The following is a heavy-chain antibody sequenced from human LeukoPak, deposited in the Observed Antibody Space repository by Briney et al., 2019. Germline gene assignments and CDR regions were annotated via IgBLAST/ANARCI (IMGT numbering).Heavy chain of an antibody. CDR2: IRYDGSNK. J-gene: IGHJ5*02. CDR1: GFTFSAYG. CDR3: AKGVHSSGWPNWFDP. Sequence: PGGSLRLSCAASGFTFSAYGMQWVRQAPGKGLEWVAFIRYDGSNKYYADSVKGRFTISRDNPKNTLYLQMNSLRPEDTAVYYCAKGVHSSGWPNWFDPWGQGTLVTVCS. V-gene: IGHV3-30*02. D-gene: IGHD6-19*01.